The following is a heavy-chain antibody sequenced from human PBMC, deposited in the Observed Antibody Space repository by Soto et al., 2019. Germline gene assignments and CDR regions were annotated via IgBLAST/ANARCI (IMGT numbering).Heavy chain of an antibody. CDR2: ISAHSGNT. V-gene: IGHV1-18*04. D-gene: IGHD4-17*01. J-gene: IGHJ4*02. CDR3: ARDYGGTSPDYFDY. CDR1: GYTFTSYN. Sequence: ASVKVSCKTSGYTFTSYNINWVRQAPGQGLEWLGWISAHSGNTKYIEKVQGRITMTTDTSTKTGYMELWSLTPDDTPVYFCARDYGGTSPDYFDYWVRRPLGAVAS.